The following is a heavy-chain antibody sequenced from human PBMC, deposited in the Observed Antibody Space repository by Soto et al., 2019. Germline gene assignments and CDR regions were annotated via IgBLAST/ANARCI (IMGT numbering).Heavy chain of an antibody. J-gene: IGHJ1*01. CDR1: GFTFSSYD. Sequence: ESGGGVVQPGRSLRLSCAASGFTFSSYDMHWVRQAPGKGLDWVAVISYDGSNKYYADSVKGRFTISRDNSKNTLYLQMNSLRAEDTAVYYCAKAYVEMATSPQTYWGQGTLVTVSS. D-gene: IGHD5-12*01. V-gene: IGHV3-30*18. CDR2: ISYDGSNK. CDR3: AKAYVEMATSPQTY.